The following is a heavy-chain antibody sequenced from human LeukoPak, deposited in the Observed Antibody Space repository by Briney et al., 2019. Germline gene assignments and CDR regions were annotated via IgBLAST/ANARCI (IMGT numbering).Heavy chain of an antibody. CDR2: INHSGST. CDR3: ARVEAYGSGSYPDY. Sequence: SETLSLTCAVYGGSFSGYYWSWIRQPPGKGLEWMGEINHSGSTNYNPSLKSRVTISVDTSKNQFSLKLSSVTAADTAVYYCARVEAYGSGSYPDYWGQGTLVTVSP. CDR1: GGSFSGYY. D-gene: IGHD3-10*01. V-gene: IGHV4-34*01. J-gene: IGHJ4*02.